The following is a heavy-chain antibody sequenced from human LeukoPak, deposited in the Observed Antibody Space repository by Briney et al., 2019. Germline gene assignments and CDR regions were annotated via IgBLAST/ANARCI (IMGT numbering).Heavy chain of an antibody. CDR2: IYPGDSDT. Sequence: GESLKISCKSSGYSFTSYWIGWVRQMPGKGLEWMGIIYPGDSDTRYSPSFQGQVTISADKSSSTAYLQWSSLKASDTAMYYCARAKYDFWSGYIEDWFDPWGQGTLVTVSS. D-gene: IGHD3-3*01. V-gene: IGHV5-51*01. CDR1: GYSFTSYW. J-gene: IGHJ5*02. CDR3: ARAKYDFWSGYIEDWFDP.